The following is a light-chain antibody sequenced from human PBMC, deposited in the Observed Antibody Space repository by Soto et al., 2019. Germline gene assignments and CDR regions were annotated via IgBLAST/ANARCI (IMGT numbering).Light chain of an antibody. CDR1: QNINSW. J-gene: IGKJ5*01. Sequence: DLQMTQSPSTLSASVGDRVTITCRASQNINSWLAWYQQKPGKAPKLLIYKASSLESGVPSRFGGSGSGTEFALAISILQPDDFGAYYCLQYEFYPFTFGQGTRLEIK. CDR3: LQYEFYPFT. V-gene: IGKV1-5*03. CDR2: KAS.